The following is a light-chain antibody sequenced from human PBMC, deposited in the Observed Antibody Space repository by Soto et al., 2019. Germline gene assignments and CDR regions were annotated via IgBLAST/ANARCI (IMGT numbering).Light chain of an antibody. CDR2: EVI. J-gene: IGLJ2*01. Sequence: QSALTQPPSASGSPGQSVTISCTGSSSDVGGYNFVSWYQQHPGEAPKLMIFEVIKRPSGVPDRFSASKTGNTASLTVSWLQAEDEADYYCSSYAGTNNVIFGGGTKLTVL. V-gene: IGLV2-8*01. CDR3: SSYAGTNNVI. CDR1: SSDVGGYNF.